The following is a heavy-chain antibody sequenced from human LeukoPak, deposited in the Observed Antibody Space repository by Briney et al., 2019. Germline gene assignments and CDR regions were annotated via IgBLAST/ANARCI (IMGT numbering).Heavy chain of an antibody. CDR3: TRQPPLALGSHY. CDR1: GFTFSGSA. V-gene: IGHV3-73*01. J-gene: IGHJ4*02. Sequence: GGSLRLSCAASGFTFSGSAMHWVRQASGKGLEWVGRIRSKANSYATAYAASVKGRFTISRDDSKNTAYLQMNSLKTEDTAVYYCTRQPPLALGSHYWSQGTLVTVSS. CDR2: IRSKANSYAT. D-gene: IGHD3-10*02.